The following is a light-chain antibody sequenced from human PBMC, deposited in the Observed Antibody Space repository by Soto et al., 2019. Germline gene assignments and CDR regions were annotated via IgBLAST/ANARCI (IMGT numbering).Light chain of an antibody. V-gene: IGKV3-20*01. CDR1: QSVTSSY. CDR3: QQDGSALT. J-gene: IGKJ5*01. Sequence: IGLTQSPCTLSWSPGERATLSCKASQSVTSSYLAWYQQKPGQAPRLLIYVASRSATGIPDRFSGSGSGTDITLTIHRLELADLAVYYCQQDGSALTIGEGRRLEI. CDR2: VAS.